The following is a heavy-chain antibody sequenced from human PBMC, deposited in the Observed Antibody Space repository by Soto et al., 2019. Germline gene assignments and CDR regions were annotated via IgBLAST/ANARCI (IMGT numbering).Heavy chain of an antibody. CDR2: INHSGST. D-gene: IGHD2-2*01. CDR1: GGSFSGYY. CDR3: ARVLSVVRYCSSTSCHPGENWFDC. Sequence: PSETLSLTCAVYGGSFSGYYWSWIRQPPGKGLEWIGEINHSGSTNYNPSLKSRVTISVDTSKNQFSLKLSSVTAADTAVYYYARVLSVVRYCSSTSCHPGENWFDCWGQGTLGIVSS. V-gene: IGHV4-34*01. J-gene: IGHJ5*01.